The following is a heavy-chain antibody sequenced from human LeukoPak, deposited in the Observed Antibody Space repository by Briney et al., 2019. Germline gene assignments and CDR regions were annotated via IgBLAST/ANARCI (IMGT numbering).Heavy chain of an antibody. D-gene: IGHD2-2*01. J-gene: IGHJ5*02. CDR2: INHSGST. CDR1: GGSFSGYY. Sequence: KPSETLSLTCAVYGGSFSGYYWSWIRQPPGKGLEWIGEINHSGSTNYNPSLKSRVTISVDTSKNQFSLKLSSVTAADTAVYYCARAPIVAVPAAKANGFDPWGQGTLVTVSS. V-gene: IGHV4-34*01. CDR3: ARAPIVAVPAAKANGFDP.